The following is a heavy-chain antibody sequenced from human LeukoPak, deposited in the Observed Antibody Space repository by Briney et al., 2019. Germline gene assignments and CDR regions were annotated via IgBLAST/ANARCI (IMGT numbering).Heavy chain of an antibody. Sequence: PGGSLRLSCAASGFTFSDYYMSWIRQAPGKGLEWVSAISGSGHNTHYADSVKGRFTISRDNYKNTLYLQMNNLRAEDTAVYYCAKDPSQQVNPAFWDYWGQGTLVTVSS. CDR2: ISGSGHNT. V-gene: IGHV3-23*01. CDR3: AKDPSQQVNPAFWDY. J-gene: IGHJ4*02. D-gene: IGHD3-3*02. CDR1: GFTFSDYY.